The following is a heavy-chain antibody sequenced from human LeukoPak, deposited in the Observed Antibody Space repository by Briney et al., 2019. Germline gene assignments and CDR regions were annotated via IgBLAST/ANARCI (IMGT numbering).Heavy chain of an antibody. CDR2: INNHGSET. D-gene: IGHD3-10*01. J-gene: IGHJ5*02. Sequence: GGSLRLSCAASGFTFSSYGMHWVRQAPGKGLERVANINNHGSETYYVDSVRGRFTISRDNAKNSLYLQMNSLRAEDTAVYYCARVSGSGSGDWFDPWGQGTLVTVSS. CDR3: ARVSGSGSGDWFDP. V-gene: IGHV3-7*01. CDR1: GFTFSSYG.